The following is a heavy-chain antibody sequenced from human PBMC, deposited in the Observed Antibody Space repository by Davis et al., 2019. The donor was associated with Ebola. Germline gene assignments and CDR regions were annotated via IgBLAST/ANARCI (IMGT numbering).Heavy chain of an antibody. D-gene: IGHD1-1*01. J-gene: IGHJ6*02. CDR1: GFTVSSNY. V-gene: IGHV3-53*04. CDR3: AREYDEAYYYGMDV. Sequence: PGGSLRLSCAASGFTVSSNYMSWVRQAPGKGLEWVSVIYSGGSTYYADSVKGRFTISRHNSKNTLYLQMNSLRAEDTAVYYCAREYDEAYYYGMDVWGQGTTVTVSS. CDR2: IYSGGST.